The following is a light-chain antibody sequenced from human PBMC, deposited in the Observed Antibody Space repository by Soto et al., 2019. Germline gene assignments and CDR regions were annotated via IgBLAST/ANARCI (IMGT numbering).Light chain of an antibody. CDR3: QRRYSTLWT. Sequence: DIQMTHSPSARSASAGRRGTRTCRASQSISSYLNWYQQKPGKATKLLIYAASSLQSGVPSRFSGIGSGTDVNLTISSLQPEDVATYYCQRRYSTLWTVGQGTSLDIK. V-gene: IGKV1-39*01. CDR2: AAS. CDR1: QSISSY. J-gene: IGKJ1*01.